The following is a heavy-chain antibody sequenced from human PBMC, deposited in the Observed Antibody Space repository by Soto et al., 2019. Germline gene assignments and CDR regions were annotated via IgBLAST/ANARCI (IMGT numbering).Heavy chain of an antibody. D-gene: IGHD6-13*01. V-gene: IGHV3-23*01. J-gene: IGHJ4*02. CDR3: AKDLTYSSTCAYYFDY. CDR1: GFTFSSYV. CDR2: ISTSGFT. Sequence: EVQLLESGGGLVQPGGSLRLSCAASGFTFSSYVMSWVRQAPGKGLEWFSAISTSGFTHYADSVKGRFTISRDNSKNTMYLQMNSLRAEDTAVYYCAKDLTYSSTCAYYFDYWGQGSLVTVSS.